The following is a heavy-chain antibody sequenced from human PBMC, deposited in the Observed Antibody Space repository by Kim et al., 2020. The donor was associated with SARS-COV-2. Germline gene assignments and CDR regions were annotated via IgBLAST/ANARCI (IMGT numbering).Heavy chain of an antibody. CDR3: ASLIAVAGSYYYGMDV. Sequence: KGRFTISRNNAKNSLYLQMNSLRAEDTAVYYCASLIAVAGSYYYGMDVWGQGTTVTVSS. V-gene: IGHV3-11*04. J-gene: IGHJ6*02. D-gene: IGHD6-19*01.